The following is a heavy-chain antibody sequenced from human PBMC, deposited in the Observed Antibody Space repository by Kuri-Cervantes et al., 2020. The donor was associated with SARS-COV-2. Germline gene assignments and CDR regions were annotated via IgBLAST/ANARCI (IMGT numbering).Heavy chain of an antibody. J-gene: IGHJ2*01. CDR3: AKVPPRVAWYFDL. D-gene: IGHD2-15*01. CDR1: GFTFSSYG. V-gene: IGHV3-33*06. Sequence: GESLKISCAASGFTFSSYGMHWVRQAPGKGLEWVPVIWYDGSNKYYADSVKGRFTISRDNSKNTVYLQIYSLRAEETAVYYCAKVPPRVAWYFDLWGRVTLVTVSS. CDR2: IWYDGSNK.